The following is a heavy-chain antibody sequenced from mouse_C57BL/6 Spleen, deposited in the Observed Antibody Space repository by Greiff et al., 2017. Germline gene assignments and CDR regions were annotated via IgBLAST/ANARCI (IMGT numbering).Heavy chain of an antibody. CDR2: IRNKANNHAT. CDR3: TRPRYYGSSVWYFDV. V-gene: IGHV6-6*01. CDR1: GFTFSDAW. D-gene: IGHD1-1*01. J-gene: IGHJ1*03. Sequence: EVKLQESGGGLVQPGGSMKLSCAASGFTFSDAWMDWVRQSPEKGLEWVAEIRNKANNHATYYAESVKGRFTISRDDSKSSVYLQMNSLRAEDTGIYYCTRPRYYGSSVWYFDVWGTGTTVTVSS.